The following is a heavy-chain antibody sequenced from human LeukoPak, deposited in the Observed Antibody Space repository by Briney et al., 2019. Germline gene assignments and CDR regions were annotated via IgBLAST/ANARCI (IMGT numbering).Heavy chain of an antibody. V-gene: IGHV4-34*01. CDR3: AEGRASDY. J-gene: IGHJ4*02. CDR1: GGSFSGYY. Sequence: SETLSLTCAVYGGSFSGYYWSWIRQPPGKGLEWIGEINHSGSTNYNPSLKSRVTISVDTSKNQFSLKLSSVTAADTAVYYCAEGRASDYWGQGTLVTVSS. CDR2: INHSGST.